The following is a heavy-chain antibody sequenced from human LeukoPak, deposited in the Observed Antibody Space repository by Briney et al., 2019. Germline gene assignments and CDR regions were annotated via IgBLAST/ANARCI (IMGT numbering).Heavy chain of an antibody. J-gene: IGHJ4*02. CDR1: GFTFSTYW. Sequence: GGSLRLSCAASGFTFSTYWMSWVRQAPGKGLEWVANIKQDGSDKFYVDSVKGRFTISRDNAKNSMYLQMSSLRAEDTAIYYCARVLPVASRDYWGQGTLVSVSS. CDR2: IKQDGSDK. V-gene: IGHV3-7*01. CDR3: ARVLPVASRDY. D-gene: IGHD2-2*01.